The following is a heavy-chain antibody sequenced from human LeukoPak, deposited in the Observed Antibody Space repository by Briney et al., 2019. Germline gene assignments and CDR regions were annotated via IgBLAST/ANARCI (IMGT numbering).Heavy chain of an antibody. J-gene: IGHJ4*02. CDR2: IFSGGST. Sequence: PGGSLRLSCAVSGFTVSSNYMSWVRQAPGKGLEWVSAIFSGGSTFYADSVTGRFTISRDNSKNTVYLEMNSLRAEDTAVYYCARDLKTSGWYGDFDYWGQGTLVTVSS. CDR1: GFTVSSNY. CDR3: ARDLKTSGWYGDFDY. D-gene: IGHD6-19*01. V-gene: IGHV3-53*01.